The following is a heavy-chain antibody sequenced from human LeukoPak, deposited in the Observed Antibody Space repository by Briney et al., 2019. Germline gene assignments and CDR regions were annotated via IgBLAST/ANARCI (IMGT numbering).Heavy chain of an antibody. Sequence: GGSLRLSCAASGFTISNYWMTWVRQAPGKGLEWVANIKQDGSEKDYVDSVKGRFTISRDNAQSSLYLQMNSLRAEDTAVYYCARHGVVEFWVSYGTYNYYYYMDVWGKGTTVTVSS. J-gene: IGHJ6*03. V-gene: IGHV3-7*01. CDR3: ARHGVVEFWVSYGTYNYYYYMDV. CDR1: GFTISNYW. CDR2: IKQDGSEK. D-gene: IGHD3-16*01.